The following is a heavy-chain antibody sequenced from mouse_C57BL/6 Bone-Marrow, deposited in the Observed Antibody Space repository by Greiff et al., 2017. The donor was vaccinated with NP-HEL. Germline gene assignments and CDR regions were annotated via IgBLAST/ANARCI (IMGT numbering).Heavy chain of an antibody. V-gene: IGHV1-69*01. J-gene: IGHJ3*01. CDR2: IDPSDSYT. CDR1: GYTFTSYW. D-gene: IGHD1-1*01. Sequence: VQLQQPGAELVMPGASVKLSCKASGYTFTSYWMHWVKQRPGQGLEWIGEIDPSDSYTNYNQKFKGKSTLTVDKSSSTAYMQLSSLTSEDSAVYYCARYYGSSLAWFAYWGQGTLVTVSA. CDR3: ARYYGSSLAWFAY.